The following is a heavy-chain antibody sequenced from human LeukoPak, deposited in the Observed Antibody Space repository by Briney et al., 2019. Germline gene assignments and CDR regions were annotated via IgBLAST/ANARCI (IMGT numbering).Heavy chain of an antibody. CDR1: GFTFSSYA. D-gene: IGHD3-22*01. V-gene: IGHV3-23*01. J-gene: IGHJ4*02. CDR3: ARAAYYYDSSGYSPMRY. Sequence: GGSLRLSCAASGFTFSSYAMSWVRQAPGKGLEWVSTISGSGGSTYYPDSVKGRFTISRDNSKNTLYLQMNSLRDEDTAVYYCARAAYYYDSSGYSPMRYWGQGTLVTVSS. CDR2: ISGSGGST.